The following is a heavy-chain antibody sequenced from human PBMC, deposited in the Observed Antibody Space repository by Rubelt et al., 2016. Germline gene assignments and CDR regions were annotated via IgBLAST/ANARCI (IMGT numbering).Heavy chain of an antibody. CDR3: ARDPYGDRHHDY. J-gene: IGHJ4*02. D-gene: IGHD4-17*01. CDR2: VSAFNGNT. Sequence: QVQLVQSGAEVKKPGASVMVSCKASGYTFTNYDIIWVRQAPGQGLEWMGWVSAFNGNTNHAQKFQGRVSRPTDTSTSTAYMELRSLRSDDTAVYYCARDPYGDRHHDYWGQGTLVTVSS. CDR1: GYTFTNYD. V-gene: IGHV1-18*01.